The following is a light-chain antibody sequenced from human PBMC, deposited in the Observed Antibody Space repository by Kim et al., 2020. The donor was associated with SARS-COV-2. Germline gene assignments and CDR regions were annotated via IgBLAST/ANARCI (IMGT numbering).Light chain of an antibody. V-gene: IGLV2-23*02. CDR2: EVR. Sequence: QSITISCTGTSNDIGNYNLVSWYQQRPGKAPKLIIFEVRKRPSGVSDRFSGSKSGDTASLTISGLQAEDESDYYCCSYAGSRTFVLFGGGTQLTVL. J-gene: IGLJ2*01. CDR3: CSYAGSRTFVL. CDR1: SNDIGNYNL.